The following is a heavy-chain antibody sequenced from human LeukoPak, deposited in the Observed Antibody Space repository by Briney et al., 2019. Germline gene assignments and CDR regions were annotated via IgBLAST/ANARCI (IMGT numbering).Heavy chain of an antibody. J-gene: IGHJ4*02. CDR3: ARVRRFNGPYNVYFDY. D-gene: IGHD2-8*01. Sequence: SETLSLTCTVSGGSISSYYWSWIRQPPGKGLEWIGYMQYTGSTNYNPSLKSRVTISLDSSNSQLSLKLKSVTAADTAVYFCARVRRFNGPYNVYFDYWGQGTLVTASS. CDR1: GGSISSYY. CDR2: MQYTGST. V-gene: IGHV4-59*01.